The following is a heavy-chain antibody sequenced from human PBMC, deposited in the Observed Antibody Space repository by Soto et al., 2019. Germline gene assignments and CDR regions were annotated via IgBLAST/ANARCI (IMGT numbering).Heavy chain of an antibody. CDR2: ISGSGGRT. CDR1: GFPFTKYA. J-gene: IGHJ3*02. D-gene: IGHD3-16*01. Sequence: PGGSLRLSCAASGFPFTKYAMSWVRQAPGKGLEWVSAISGSGGRTYYADSVKGRFTISRDNSNNTLSLQMHILRVEDTAVYFCAKGGYYSLFDIWGQGTVVTVSS. V-gene: IGHV3-23*01. CDR3: AKGGYYSLFDI.